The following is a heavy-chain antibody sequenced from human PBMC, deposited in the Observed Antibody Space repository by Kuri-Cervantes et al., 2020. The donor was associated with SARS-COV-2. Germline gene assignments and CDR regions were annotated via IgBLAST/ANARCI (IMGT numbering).Heavy chain of an antibody. CDR1: GYTFTGYY. J-gene: IGHJ5*02. CDR3: ARDGGGFSLWFDP. V-gene: IGHV1-2*02. CDR2: INPNSGGT. Sequence: ASVKVSCKASGYTFTGYYMHWVRQAPGQGLEWMGWINPNSGGTNYAQKFQGRVTMTRDTSISTAYMELSRLRSGDTAVYYCARDGGGFSLWFDPWGQGTLVTVSS. D-gene: IGHD3-16*01.